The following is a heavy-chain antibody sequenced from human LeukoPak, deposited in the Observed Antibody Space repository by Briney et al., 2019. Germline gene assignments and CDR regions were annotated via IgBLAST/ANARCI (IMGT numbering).Heavy chain of an antibody. V-gene: IGHV3-23*01. CDR2: VSVSGGST. Sequence: GGSLRLSCAASAFTFRPYAMIWVRQAPGKGLEWVSTVSVSGGSTYYADSVKGRFTSSRDNSNNTLYLEMNSLRAEDTAVYYCAKGAASRGYTYVANWGQGTLVTVSS. D-gene: IGHD5-18*01. CDR3: AKGAASRGYTYVAN. CDR1: AFTFRPYA. J-gene: IGHJ4*02.